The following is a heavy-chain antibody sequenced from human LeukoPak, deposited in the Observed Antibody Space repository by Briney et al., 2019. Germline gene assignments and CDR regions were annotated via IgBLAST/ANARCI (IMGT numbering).Heavy chain of an antibody. CDR2: MSSSSSYI. V-gene: IGHV3-21*01. Sequence: GGSLRLSCAASGFTFSSYSMNWVRQAPGKGLEWVSSMSSSSSYIYYADSVKGRFTISRDNAKNSLYLQMNSLRAEDTAVYYCARFVDSSGYYSRYFDYWGQGTLVTVSS. D-gene: IGHD3-22*01. CDR3: ARFVDSSGYYSRYFDY. J-gene: IGHJ4*02. CDR1: GFTFSSYS.